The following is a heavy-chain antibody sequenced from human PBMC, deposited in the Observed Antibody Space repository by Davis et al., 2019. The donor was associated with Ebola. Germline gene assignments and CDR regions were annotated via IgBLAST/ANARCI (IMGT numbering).Heavy chain of an antibody. V-gene: IGHV3-30*18. CDR3: AKGPLVQGVRAGY. D-gene: IGHD3-10*01. CDR1: GFTFSSYG. CDR2: ISYDGSNK. Sequence: GGSLRLSCAASGFTFSSYGMHWVRQAPGKGLEWVAVISYDGSNKYYADSVKGRFTISRDNSKNTLYLQMNSLRAEDTAVYYCAKGPLVQGVRAGYWGQGTLVTVSS. J-gene: IGHJ4*02.